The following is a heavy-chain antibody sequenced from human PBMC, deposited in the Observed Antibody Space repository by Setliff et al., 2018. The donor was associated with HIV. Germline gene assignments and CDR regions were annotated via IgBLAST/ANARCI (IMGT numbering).Heavy chain of an antibody. D-gene: IGHD3-10*01. CDR2: IRSDGSNK. Sequence: TGGSLRLSCATSGLTFSNCGMHWVRQAPGKGLEWVASIRSDGSNKYYADSVTGRFTISRDDSKNTLYLQMNSLRAEDTAVYYCAKGKGQKYADYWGQGTMVTVSS. J-gene: IGHJ4*02. CDR1: GLTFSNCG. V-gene: IGHV3-30*02. CDR3: AKGKGQKYADY.